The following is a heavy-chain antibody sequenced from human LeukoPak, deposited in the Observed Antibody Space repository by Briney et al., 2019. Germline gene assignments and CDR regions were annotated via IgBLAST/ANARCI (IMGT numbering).Heavy chain of an antibody. CDR1: GFTFNTYA. CDR2: ICHDGSHK. J-gene: IGHJ4*02. V-gene: IGHV3-33*01. CDR3: AREIFGSGSYPHF. D-gene: IGHD3-10*01. Sequence: GGSLRLSCAASGFTFNTYAMHWVRQAPGQGLEWVALICHDGSHKFYANSVRGRVTISRDNSKNTVSIQMNNLRPEDTAVYYCAREIFGSGSYPHFWGQGTLVTVSS.